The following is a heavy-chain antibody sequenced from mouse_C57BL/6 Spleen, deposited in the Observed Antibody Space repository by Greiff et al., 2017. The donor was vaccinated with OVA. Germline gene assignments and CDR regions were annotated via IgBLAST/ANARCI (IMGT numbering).Heavy chain of an antibody. CDR3: TRSGATVEYWYFDV. Sequence: VQLQQSGTVLARPGASVKMSCKTSGYTFTSYWMHWVKQRPGQGLEWIGAIYPGNSDTSYNQKFKGKAKLTAVTSASTAYMELSSLTNEDSAVYYCTRSGATVEYWYFDVWGTGTTVTVSS. CDR1: GYTFTSYW. D-gene: IGHD1-1*01. J-gene: IGHJ1*03. CDR2: IYPGNSDT. V-gene: IGHV1-5*01.